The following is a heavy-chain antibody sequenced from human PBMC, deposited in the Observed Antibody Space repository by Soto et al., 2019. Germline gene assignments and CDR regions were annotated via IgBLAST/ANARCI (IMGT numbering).Heavy chain of an antibody. CDR2: ISYDGGNK. CDR3: AKDRAFLRQVAPFDD. CDR1: GFTFSSYA. D-gene: IGHD2-15*01. Sequence: GGSLRLSCAASGFTFSSYAMHWVRQAPGKGLEWVAVISYDGGNKYYADSVKGRFTISRDNSKNTLYLQMNSLRAEDTAVYYCAKDRAFLRQVAPFDDSGQGTRVTVSS. J-gene: IGHJ4*02. V-gene: IGHV3-30-3*01.